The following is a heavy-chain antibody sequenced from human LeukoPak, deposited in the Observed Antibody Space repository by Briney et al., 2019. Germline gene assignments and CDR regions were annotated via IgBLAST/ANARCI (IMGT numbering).Heavy chain of an antibody. Sequence: SETLSLTCAVYDGSFSGYYWTWIRQPPGKGLEWIGEINHSGNTNYNPSLKSRVTISVDTSKNQFSLNLSSVTAADTAVYYCARGLLDSYWGQGTLVTVSS. D-gene: IGHD3-16*01. J-gene: IGHJ4*02. V-gene: IGHV4-34*01. CDR1: DGSFSGYY. CDR2: INHSGNT. CDR3: ARGLLDSY.